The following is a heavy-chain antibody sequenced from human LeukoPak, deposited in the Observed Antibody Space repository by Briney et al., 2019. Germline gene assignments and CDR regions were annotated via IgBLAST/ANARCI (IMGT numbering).Heavy chain of an antibody. Sequence: PSETLSLTCTVSGDSINNYYWSWIRQPPGKGLEWMGFIYYSGTTNYNPSLKSRVTISVDTTKNQYSLKLSSVTAADTAVYYCARERDSSVIDGFDIWGQGTMVTVSS. J-gene: IGHJ3*02. D-gene: IGHD3-22*01. V-gene: IGHV4-59*01. CDR2: IYYSGTT. CDR3: ARERDSSVIDGFDI. CDR1: GDSINNYY.